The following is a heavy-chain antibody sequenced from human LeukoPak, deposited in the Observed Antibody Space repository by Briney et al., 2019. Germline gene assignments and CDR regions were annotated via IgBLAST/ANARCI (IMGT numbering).Heavy chain of an antibody. Sequence: GASVKVSCKASGYTFTSYGISWVRQAPGQGLEWMGWISAYNGNTNYAQKLQGRVTMTRDTSTSTVYMELKRLRSEDTAVYYCASWFGENDALDIWGQGTMVTVSS. V-gene: IGHV1-18*01. CDR3: ASWFGENDALDI. CDR1: GYTFTSYG. CDR2: ISAYNGNT. D-gene: IGHD3-10*01. J-gene: IGHJ3*02.